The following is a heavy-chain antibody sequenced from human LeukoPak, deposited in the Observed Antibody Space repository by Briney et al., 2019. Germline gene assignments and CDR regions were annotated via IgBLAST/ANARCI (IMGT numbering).Heavy chain of an antibody. CDR1: GFTFSTYS. J-gene: IGHJ4*02. CDR2: ISGSSDYK. D-gene: IGHD5-18*01. Sequence: GGSLRLSCAASGFTFSTYSMNWVRQAPGKGLEWVSSISGSSDYKYYADSVKGRFTISRDNAKNSLYLQMNSLRAEDTAVYYCASLYSYGHTNWGQGTLVTVSS. V-gene: IGHV3-21*01. CDR3: ASLYSYGHTN.